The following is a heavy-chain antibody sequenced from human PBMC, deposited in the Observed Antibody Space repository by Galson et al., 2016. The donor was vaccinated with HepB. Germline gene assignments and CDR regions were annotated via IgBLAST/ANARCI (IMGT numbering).Heavy chain of an antibody. CDR2: INAGNGNT. CDR3: ARDDHNWNDRYYFDY. V-gene: IGHV1-3*01. CDR1: GYTFTGYA. J-gene: IGHJ4*02. D-gene: IGHD1-20*01. Sequence: SVKVSCKASGYTFTGYAIQWVRQAPGQRLEWMGWINAGNGNTKYSQKFQGRVTITRDPSASTAYMELSSLRSEDTAVYYCARDDHNWNDRYYFDYWGQGTLVTVSS.